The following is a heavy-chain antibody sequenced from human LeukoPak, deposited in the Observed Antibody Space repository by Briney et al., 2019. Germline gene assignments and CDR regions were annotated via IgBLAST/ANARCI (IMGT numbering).Heavy chain of an antibody. D-gene: IGHD3-10*01. CDR2: IKSDGSST. CDR3: ARGRVVRGVIYMDV. CDR1: GFTFSSYW. V-gene: IGHV3-74*01. Sequence: PGGSLRLSCAASGFTFSSYWMHWVRQAPGKGLVWVSRIKSDGSSTSYADSVKGRFTISRDNAKNSLYLQMNSLRAEDTAVYYCARGRVVRGVIYMDVWGKGTTVTVSS. J-gene: IGHJ6*03.